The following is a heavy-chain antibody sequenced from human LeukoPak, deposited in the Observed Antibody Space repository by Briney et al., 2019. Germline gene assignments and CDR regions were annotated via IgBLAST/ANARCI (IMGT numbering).Heavy chain of an antibody. Sequence: SSETLSLTCTVSGGSISSYYWSWIRQPAGRGLEWIGRIDTSGNTNYKPSLKSRVTMSVDTSKNQFSLKLSSVTAADTAVYYCAASGSYRYMDVWGKGTTVTISS. V-gene: IGHV4-4*07. CDR2: IDTSGNT. CDR1: GGSISSYY. D-gene: IGHD1-26*01. CDR3: AASGSYRYMDV. J-gene: IGHJ6*03.